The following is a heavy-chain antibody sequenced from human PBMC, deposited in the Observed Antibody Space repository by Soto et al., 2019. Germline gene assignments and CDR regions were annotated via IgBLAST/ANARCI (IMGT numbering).Heavy chain of an antibody. V-gene: IGHV4-34*01. Sequence: SETLSLTCAVYGGSFSGYYWSWIRQPPGKGLEWSGEINHSGSTNYNPSLKSRVTISVDTSKNQFSLKLSSVTAADTAVYYCARGQMGYQLLLKFDPWGQGTLVTVSS. D-gene: IGHD2-2*01. J-gene: IGHJ5*02. CDR3: ARGQMGYQLLLKFDP. CDR2: INHSGST. CDR1: GGSFSGYY.